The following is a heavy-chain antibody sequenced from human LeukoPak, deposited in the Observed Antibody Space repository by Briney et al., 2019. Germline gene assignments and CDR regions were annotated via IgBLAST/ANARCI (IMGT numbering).Heavy chain of an antibody. D-gene: IGHD2-2*01. J-gene: IGHJ4*02. Sequence: GGSLRLSCAASRFTFSSYAMNWVRQAPGEGLEWVSVISIDDDRTYYADSVKGRFTISRDNSKNTLFLQMNSLRAEDTAVYYCAKGGRSTRYSKLDFWGQGTLVTVSS. CDR2: ISIDDDRT. V-gene: IGHV3-23*01. CDR3: AKGGRSTRYSKLDF. CDR1: RFTFSSYA.